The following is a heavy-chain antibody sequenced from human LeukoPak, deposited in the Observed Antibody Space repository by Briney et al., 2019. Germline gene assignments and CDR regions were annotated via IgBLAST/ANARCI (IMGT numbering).Heavy chain of an antibody. Sequence: GGSLRLSCAASGFTFSNYAMGWVRQAPGKGLEWVSGISGSDYAYYTDSVKGRFTISRDNSKNTLYLQMNTRRAEDTAVYYCAKGVRYLDWWILDYWGQGTLVPVSS. CDR3: AKGVRYLDWWILDY. D-gene: IGHD3-9*01. J-gene: IGHJ4*02. CDR2: ISGSDYA. V-gene: IGHV3-23*01. CDR1: GFTFSNYA.